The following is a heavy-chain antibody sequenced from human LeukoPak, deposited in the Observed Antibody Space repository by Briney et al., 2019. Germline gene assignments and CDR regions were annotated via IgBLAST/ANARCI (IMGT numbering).Heavy chain of an antibody. CDR3: ARSTVAGTRVFDY. V-gene: IGHV4-59*08. Sequence: PSETLSLTCTVSGGSTSSYYWTWFRHPPGKDLEWIGYIYYSGSTNYNPSLKSRVTISVDTSKNQFSLKLSSVTAADTAVYYCARSTVAGTRVFDYWGQGTLVTVSS. CDR1: GGSTSSYY. D-gene: IGHD6-19*01. CDR2: IYYSGST. J-gene: IGHJ4*02.